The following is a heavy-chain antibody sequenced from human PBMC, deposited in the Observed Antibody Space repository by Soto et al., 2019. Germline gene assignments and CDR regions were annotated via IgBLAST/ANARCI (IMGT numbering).Heavy chain of an antibody. J-gene: IGHJ5*02. CDR2: IYWDDDK. Sequence: QITLKESGPTLVKPTQSLTLTCTFYGFSLSTNVMGVRWIRQPPGEALEWLALIYWDDDKRYSPSLKSRITITKDTSKNPVGLTMTNMDPVDTATYYCAHRRTMTDILTGYYPDWFDPWGQGTLVTVSS. V-gene: IGHV2-5*02. CDR1: GFSLSTNVMG. D-gene: IGHD3-9*01. CDR3: AHRRTMTDILTGYYPDWFDP.